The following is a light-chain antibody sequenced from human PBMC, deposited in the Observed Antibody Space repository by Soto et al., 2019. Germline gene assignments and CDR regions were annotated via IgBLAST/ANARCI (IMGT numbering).Light chain of an antibody. J-gene: IGKJ1*01. CDR1: QSVNSRY. CDR2: GAS. CDR3: QQYGSSPRT. V-gene: IGKV3-20*01. Sequence: EIVLTQSPGTLSLSPGERATLSCRASQSVNSRYLAWYRQKPGQAPRLLIYGASTRTTGIPDRFSGSGSGIDLPLTTSRLEPEDFEVYSCQQYGSSPRTFGQGTKVEIK.